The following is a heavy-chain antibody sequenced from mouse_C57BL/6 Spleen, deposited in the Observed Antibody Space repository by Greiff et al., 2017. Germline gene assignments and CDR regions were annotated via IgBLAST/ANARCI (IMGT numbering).Heavy chain of an antibody. CDR1: GFNIKDDY. V-gene: IGHV14-4*01. Sequence: EVQLQQSGAELVRPGASVKLSCTASGFNIKDDYMHWVKQRPEQGLEWIGWIDPENGDTEYASKFQGKATITADTSSSTAYLQLSSLTSEDTAVYYCATWGTTVVRNFDYWGQGTTLTVSS. D-gene: IGHD1-1*01. CDR2: IDPENGDT. J-gene: IGHJ2*01. CDR3: ATWGTTVVRNFDY.